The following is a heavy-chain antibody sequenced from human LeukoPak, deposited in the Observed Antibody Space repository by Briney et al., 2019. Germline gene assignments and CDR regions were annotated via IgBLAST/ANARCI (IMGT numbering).Heavy chain of an antibody. CDR2: INEDGSDK. V-gene: IGHV3-7*05. D-gene: IGHD3-22*01. Sequence: GGSLRLSCAASGFTFTNYWMTWVRQAPGAGLEWVAHINEDGSDKHYVDSVKGRFTISRDNAKNSLYLQMNSLRAEDTAVYYCARYGEYDSSGYEPRFDYWGQGILVTVS. CDR1: GFTFTNYW. CDR3: ARYGEYDSSGYEPRFDY. J-gene: IGHJ4*02.